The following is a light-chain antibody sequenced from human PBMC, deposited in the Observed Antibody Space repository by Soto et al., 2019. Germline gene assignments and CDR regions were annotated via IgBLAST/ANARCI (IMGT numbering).Light chain of an antibody. CDR3: QQYGDSPVT. CDR2: GAS. J-gene: IGKJ4*01. CDR1: QSVNNNY. V-gene: IGKV3-20*01. Sequence: EIVLTQSPGTLSLSPGEGATLSCRASQSVNNNYLAWYQQKPGQAPRLLIYGASTRATGVPDRFSGSGSGTEFTLTISRLEPEDFAVYYCQQYGDSPVTFGGGTKVEI.